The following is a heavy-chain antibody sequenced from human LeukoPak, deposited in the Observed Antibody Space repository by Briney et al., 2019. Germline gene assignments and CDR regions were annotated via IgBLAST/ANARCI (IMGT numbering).Heavy chain of an antibody. D-gene: IGHD5-24*01. V-gene: IGHV3-21*01. Sequence: GGSLRLSCAASGFTFSSYSMNWFRQAPEKGLEWVSSISSSSSYIYYADSVKGLFTISRDNAKNSLYLQMNSLRAEDTAVYYCARSGDGYRPFDYWGQGTLVTVSS. CDR3: ARSGDGYRPFDY. CDR2: ISSSSSYI. CDR1: GFTFSSYS. J-gene: IGHJ4*02.